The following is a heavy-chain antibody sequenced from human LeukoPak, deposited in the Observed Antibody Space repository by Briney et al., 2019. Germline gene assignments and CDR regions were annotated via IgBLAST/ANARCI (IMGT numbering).Heavy chain of an antibody. V-gene: IGHV3-23*01. CDR2: ISGSGGST. CDR1: GFTFSSYA. CDR3: AKGVVNGLGVDY. Sequence: GRSLRLSCAASGFTFSSYAMSWVRQAPGKGLEWVSAISGSGGSTYYADSVKGRFTISRDNSKNTLYLQMNSLRAEDTAVYYCAKGVVNGLGVDYWGQGTLVTVSS. D-gene: IGHD3-3*01. J-gene: IGHJ4*02.